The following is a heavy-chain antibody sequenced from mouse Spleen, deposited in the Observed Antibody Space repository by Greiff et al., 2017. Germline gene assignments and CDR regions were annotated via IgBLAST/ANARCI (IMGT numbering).Heavy chain of an antibody. D-gene: IGHD2-1*01. CDR1: GYSITSGYY. Sequence: EVKVEESGPGLVKPSQSLSLTCSVTGYSITSGYYWNWIRQFPGNKLEWMGYISYDGSNNYNPSLKNRISITRDTSKNQFFLKLNSVTTEDTATYYCASYGNYGEFAYWGQGTLVTVSA. V-gene: IGHV3-6*01. CDR3: ASYGNYGEFAY. J-gene: IGHJ3*01. CDR2: ISYDGSN.